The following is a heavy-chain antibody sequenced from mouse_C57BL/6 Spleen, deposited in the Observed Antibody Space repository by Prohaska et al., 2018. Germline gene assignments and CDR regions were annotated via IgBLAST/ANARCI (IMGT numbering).Heavy chain of an antibody. CDR2: INPNNGGT. Sequence: HGKSLEWIGDINPNNGGTSYNQKFKGKATLTVDKSSSTAYMELRSLTSEDSAVYYCAREGITTVVATPSWFAYWGQGTLVTVSA. J-gene: IGHJ3*01. D-gene: IGHD1-1*01. CDR3: AREGITTVVATPSWFAY. V-gene: IGHV1-26*01.